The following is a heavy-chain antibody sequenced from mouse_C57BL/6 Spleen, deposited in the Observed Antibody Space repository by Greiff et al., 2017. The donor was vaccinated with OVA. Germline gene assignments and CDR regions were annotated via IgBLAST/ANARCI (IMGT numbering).Heavy chain of an antibody. J-gene: IGHJ1*03. Sequence: LVESGAELVRPGTSVKVSCKASGYAFTNYLIEWVKQRPGQGLEWIGVINPGSGGTNYNEKFKGKATLTADKSSSTAYMQLSSLTSEDSAVYFCARGGSSYWYFDVWGTGTTVTVSS. CDR2: INPGSGGT. CDR3: ARGGSSYWYFDV. V-gene: IGHV1-54*01. CDR1: GYAFTNYL. D-gene: IGHD1-1*01.